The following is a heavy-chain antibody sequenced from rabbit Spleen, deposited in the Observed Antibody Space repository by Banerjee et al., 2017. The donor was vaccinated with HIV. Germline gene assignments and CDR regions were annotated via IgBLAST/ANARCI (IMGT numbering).Heavy chain of an antibody. J-gene: IGHJ4*01. CDR1: GFSFSSNYY. CDR3: ARDLTDAIGWNFGW. Sequence: QEQLVESGGGLVKPGGSLTLTCEASGFSFSSNYYMCWVRQAPGKGLECIACLYADSSGSTYYASWAKGRFTISKTSSATVTLQMTSLTAADTATYFCARDLTDAIGWNFGWWGQGTLVTVS. V-gene: IGHV1S45*01. D-gene: IGHD4-1*01. CDR2: LYADSSGST.